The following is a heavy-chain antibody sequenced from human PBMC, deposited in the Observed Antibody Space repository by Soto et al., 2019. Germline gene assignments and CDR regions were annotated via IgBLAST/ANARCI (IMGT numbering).Heavy chain of an antibody. J-gene: IGHJ5*02. CDR3: ARLFVDYGEGFDP. D-gene: IGHD4-17*01. Sequence: SETLSLTCTVSGGSISSYYWSWIRQPPGKGLEWIGYIYYSGSTNYNPSLKSRVTISVDTSKNQFSLKLSSVTAADTAVYYCARLFVDYGEGFDPWGQGTLVTVSS. CDR2: IYYSGST. V-gene: IGHV4-59*08. CDR1: GGSISSYY.